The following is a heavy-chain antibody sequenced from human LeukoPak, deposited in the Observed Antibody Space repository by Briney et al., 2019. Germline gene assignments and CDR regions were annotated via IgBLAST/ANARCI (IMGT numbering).Heavy chain of an antibody. Sequence: GGSLRLSCAASGAAFTKYGMKWVRQSAGAGLEYISGTSRSGDITHYADSVKGRFTISRDNVQNTLYLQMNSLRAEDTALCYCATEGFYYWGPGTQVTVSS. CDR2: TSRSGDIT. V-gene: IGHV3-23*01. J-gene: IGHJ4*02. CDR3: ATEGFYY. CDR1: GAAFTKYG.